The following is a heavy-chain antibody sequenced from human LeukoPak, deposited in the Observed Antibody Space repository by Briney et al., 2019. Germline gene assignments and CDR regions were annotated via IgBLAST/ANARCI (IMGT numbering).Heavy chain of an antibody. CDR3: AREGSSGWLIDY. D-gene: IGHD6-19*01. CDR1: GGTFSSYA. Sequence: SVKVSCKASGGTFSSYAISWVRQAPGQGLEWMGRIIPILGIANYAQKFQGRVAITADKSTSTAYMELSSPRSEDTAVYYCAREGSSGWLIDYWGQGTLVTVSS. V-gene: IGHV1-69*04. CDR2: IIPILGIA. J-gene: IGHJ4*02.